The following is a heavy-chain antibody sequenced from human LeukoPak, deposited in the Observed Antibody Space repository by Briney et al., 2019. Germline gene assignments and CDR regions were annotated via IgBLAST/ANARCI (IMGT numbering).Heavy chain of an antibody. J-gene: IGHJ3*02. Sequence: EASVKVSCKASGGTFSSYAISWVRQAPGQGLEWMGRIIPILGIANYAQKFQGRVTITADKSTSTAYMELSSLRSEDTAVYYCPRSRSSYDAFDIWGQGTMVTVSS. CDR2: IIPILGIA. CDR1: GGTFSSYA. D-gene: IGHD6-13*01. CDR3: PRSRSSYDAFDI. V-gene: IGHV1-69*04.